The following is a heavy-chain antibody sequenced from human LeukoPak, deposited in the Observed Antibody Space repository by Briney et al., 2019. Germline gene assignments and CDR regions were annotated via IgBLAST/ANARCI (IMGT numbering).Heavy chain of an antibody. CDR2: IYSSGST. CDR1: GGSISSYY. V-gene: IGHV4-59*01. CDR3: ARKHRFDAFDI. J-gene: IGHJ3*02. Sequence: PSETLSLTCTVSGGSISSYYWSWIRQPPGKGLEWIGYIYSSGSTNYNPSLKSRVTISVDTSKNQFSLKLSSVTAADTAVYYCARKHRFDAFDIWGQGTMVTVSS. D-gene: IGHD3-3*01.